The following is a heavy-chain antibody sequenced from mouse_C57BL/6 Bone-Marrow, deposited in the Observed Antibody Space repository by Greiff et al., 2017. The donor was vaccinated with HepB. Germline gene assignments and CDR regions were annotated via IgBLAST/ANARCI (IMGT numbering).Heavy chain of an antibody. V-gene: IGHV5-15*01. CDR3: ARGGPYYFDY. Sequence: EVKLMESGGGLVQPGGSLKLSCAASGFIFSDYGMAWVRQAPRKGPEWVAFISNLAYSIYYADTVTGRFTISRENAKNTLYLEMSSLRSEDTAMYYCARGGPYYFDYWGQGTTLTVSS. J-gene: IGHJ2*01. D-gene: IGHD1-1*02. CDR2: ISNLAYSI. CDR1: GFIFSDYG.